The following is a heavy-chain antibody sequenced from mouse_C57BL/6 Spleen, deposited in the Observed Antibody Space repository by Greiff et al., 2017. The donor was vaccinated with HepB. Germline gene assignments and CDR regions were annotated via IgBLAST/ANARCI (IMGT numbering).Heavy chain of an antibody. CDR3: ARDYGSSYHYAMDY. CDR1: GYTFTSYW. V-gene: IGHV1-69*01. Sequence: VQLQQPGAELVMPGASVKLSCKASGYTFTSYWMHWVKQRPGQGLEWIGEIDPSDSYTNYNQKFKGKSTLTVDKSSSTAYMQLSSLTSEDSAVYYCARDYGSSYHYAMDYWGQGTSVTVSS. D-gene: IGHD1-1*01. CDR2: IDPSDSYT. J-gene: IGHJ4*01.